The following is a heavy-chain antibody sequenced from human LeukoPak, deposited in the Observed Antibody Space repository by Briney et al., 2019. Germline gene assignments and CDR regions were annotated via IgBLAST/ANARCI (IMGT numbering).Heavy chain of an antibody. J-gene: IGHJ4*02. V-gene: IGHV3-23*01. CDR3: AKDSWYSSGWYYLDY. CDR2: ISGSGGNT. Sequence: PGGSLRLSCAASGFTFSSYAMSWVRQAPGKGLEWVSAISGSGGNTYYADSVKGRFTISRDSSKNTLYLQVNSLRAEDTAVYHCAKDSWYSSGWYYLDYWGQGTLVTVSS. D-gene: IGHD6-19*01. CDR1: GFTFSSYA.